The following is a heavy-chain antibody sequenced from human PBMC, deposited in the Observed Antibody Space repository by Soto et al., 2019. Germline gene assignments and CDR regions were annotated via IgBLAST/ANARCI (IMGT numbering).Heavy chain of an antibody. CDR1: GFTFSSYG. V-gene: IGHV3-33*01. CDR3: ARDRSPIIQLRGLGAFDI. D-gene: IGHD5-18*01. Sequence: QVQLVESGGGVVQPGRSLRLSCAASGFTFSSYGMHWVRQAPGKGLEWVAVIWYDGSNKYYADSVKGRFTISRDNSKNTLYLQINSLRAEDTAVYYCARDRSPIIQLRGLGAFDIWGQGTMVTVST. CDR2: IWYDGSNK. J-gene: IGHJ3*02.